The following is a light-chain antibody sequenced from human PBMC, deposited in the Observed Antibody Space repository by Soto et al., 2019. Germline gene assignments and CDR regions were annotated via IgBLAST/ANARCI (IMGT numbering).Light chain of an antibody. J-gene: IGLJ1*01. V-gene: IGLV2-14*01. CDR2: EVS. CDR3: LSKTSTISYV. Sequence: LTQPASVSGSPGQSISISFTGTTSDVGGYNYVSWYQQHPGKVPKLLIHEVSNRPSGVSNRFSGSKSGNTASLTISGLQAEDEADYYCLSKTSTISYVFGTGTKVTVL. CDR1: TSDVGGYNY.